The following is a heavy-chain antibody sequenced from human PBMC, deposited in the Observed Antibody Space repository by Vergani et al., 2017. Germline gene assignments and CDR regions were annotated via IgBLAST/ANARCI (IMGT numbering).Heavy chain of an antibody. CDR1: GFTFNSYW. CDR3: VRDGRIDAEGTELDY. J-gene: IGHJ4*02. V-gene: IGHV3-74*01. D-gene: IGHD1-14*01. CDR2: INPDGRST. Sequence: EVQLVESGGGLVQPGGSLRLSCAASGFTFNSYWMHWVRQAPGKGLVWVSRINPDGRSTSYADSVKGRFTISRDNAKNTLFLQMNSLRDEDTAVYYCVRDGRIDAEGTELDYWGQGTLVTVSS.